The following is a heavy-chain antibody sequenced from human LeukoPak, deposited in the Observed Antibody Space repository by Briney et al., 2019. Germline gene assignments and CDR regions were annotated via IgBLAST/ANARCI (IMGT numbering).Heavy chain of an antibody. CDR1: GCTFSIYA. CDR2: IIPIFGIA. V-gene: IGHV1-69*04. CDR3: ARVGYCSSTSCYSYYYYYGMDV. J-gene: IGHJ6*02. D-gene: IGHD2-2*01. Sequence: SVKVSCNASGCTFSIYAISWVRQSPGQGLEWMGRIIPIFGIANYAQKFQGRVTITADKSTSTAYMELSSLRSEDTAVYYCARVGYCSSTSCYSYYYYYGMDVWGQGTTVTVSS.